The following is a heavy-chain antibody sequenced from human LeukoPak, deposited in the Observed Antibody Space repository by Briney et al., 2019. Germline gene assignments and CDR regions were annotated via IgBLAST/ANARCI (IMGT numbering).Heavy chain of an antibody. J-gene: IGHJ4*02. CDR3: ARERDSSGYSDY. Sequence: PGGSLRLSCAATGFTFRTYAMSWVRQAPGKGLEWVSSISSSSSYIYYADSVKGRFTISRDNAKNSLYLQMNSLRAEDTAVYYCARERDSSGYSDYWGQGTLVTVSS. D-gene: IGHD3-22*01. V-gene: IGHV3-21*01. CDR2: ISSSSSYI. CDR1: GFTFRTYA.